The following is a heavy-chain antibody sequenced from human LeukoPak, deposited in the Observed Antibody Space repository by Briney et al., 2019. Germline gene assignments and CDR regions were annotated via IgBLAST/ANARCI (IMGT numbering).Heavy chain of an antibody. Sequence: ASVKVSCKASGYTFTSYYMHWVRQAPGQGLEWMGIINPSGGSTSYAQKFQGRVTMTRGTSTSTVYMELSSLRSEDTAVYYCARDQDPLLGYCSGGSCYGTQAGGGGFDYWGQGTLVTVSS. CDR1: GYTFTSYY. J-gene: IGHJ4*02. D-gene: IGHD2-15*01. V-gene: IGHV1-46*01. CDR3: ARDQDPLLGYCSGGSCYGTQAGGGGFDY. CDR2: INPSGGST.